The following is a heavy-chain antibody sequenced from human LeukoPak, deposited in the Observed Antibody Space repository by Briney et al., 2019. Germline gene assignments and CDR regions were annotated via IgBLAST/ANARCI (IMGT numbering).Heavy chain of an antibody. V-gene: IGHV4-4*07. Sequence: SETLSLTCTVSGGSISSYYWSWIRQPAGKGLEWIGRIYTSGSTNYNPSLKSRVTMSVDTSKNQFSLKLSSVTAADTAVYYCARERMDQLLEAFDIWGQGTMVTVSS. CDR2: IYTSGST. CDR1: GGSISSYY. J-gene: IGHJ3*02. D-gene: IGHD2-2*01. CDR3: ARERMDQLLEAFDI.